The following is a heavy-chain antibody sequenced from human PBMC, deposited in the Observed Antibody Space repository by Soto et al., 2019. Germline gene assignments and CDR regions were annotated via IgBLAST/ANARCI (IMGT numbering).Heavy chain of an antibody. D-gene: IGHD5-18*01. CDR3: ARMFGFSYGPANRGMDV. V-gene: IGHV3-30*04. J-gene: IGHJ6*02. CDR1: GFTLSSYS. CDR2: ISSDGTEK. Sequence: QVQLVASGGVVAQPGRSLRLFCAASGFTLSSYSLHWVRQSPGKGLEWVAAISSDGTEKHNADSVNGRFTISRDNSKNNLSLQLNSLRTEDTAVYYCARMFGFSYGPANRGMDVWGQGTTVTVSS.